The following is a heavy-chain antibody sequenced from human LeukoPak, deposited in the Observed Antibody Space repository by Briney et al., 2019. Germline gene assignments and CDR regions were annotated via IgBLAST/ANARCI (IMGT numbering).Heavy chain of an antibody. D-gene: IGHD6-13*01. CDR3: ARRHSSSWYPGYDY. V-gene: IGHV4-39*01. Sequence: NTSETLSLTCTVSGGSISSSSNSWGWIRQPPGKGLEWIGSINYGGTTYYNPSLKSRVTISVDTSKSQFSLKLSSVTSADTAVYYCARRHSSSWYPGYDYWGQGTLVTVSS. CDR1: GGSISSSSNS. J-gene: IGHJ4*02. CDR2: INYGGTT.